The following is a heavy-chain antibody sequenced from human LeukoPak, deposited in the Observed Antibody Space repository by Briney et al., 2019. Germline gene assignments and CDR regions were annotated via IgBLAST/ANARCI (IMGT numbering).Heavy chain of an antibody. J-gene: IGHJ6*02. Sequence: SVKVSCKASGGTLSSYAISWVRQAPGQGLEWMGGIIPMFGTVKYAQKFQGRVTITADESTSTAYMELSSLRSEDTAVYYCSRGDSSGYYYSYYYGMDVWGQGTTVTVSS. V-gene: IGHV1-69*01. CDR1: GGTLSSYA. D-gene: IGHD3-22*01. CDR3: SRGDSSGYYYSYYYGMDV. CDR2: IIPMFGTV.